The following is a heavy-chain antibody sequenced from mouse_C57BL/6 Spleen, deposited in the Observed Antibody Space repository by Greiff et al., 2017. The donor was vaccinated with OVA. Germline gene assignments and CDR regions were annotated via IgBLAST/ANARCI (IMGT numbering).Heavy chain of an antibody. CDR3: ARRGRYGSSRDWYFDV. D-gene: IGHD1-1*01. V-gene: IGHV1-53*01. Sequence: QVQLKQPGTELVKPGASVKLSCKASGYTFTSYWMHWVKQRPGQGLEWIGNINPSNGGTNYNEKFKSKATLTVDKSSSTAYMQLSSLTSEDSAVYYCARRGRYGSSRDWYFDVWGTGTTVTVSS. J-gene: IGHJ1*03. CDR2: INPSNGGT. CDR1: GYTFTSYW.